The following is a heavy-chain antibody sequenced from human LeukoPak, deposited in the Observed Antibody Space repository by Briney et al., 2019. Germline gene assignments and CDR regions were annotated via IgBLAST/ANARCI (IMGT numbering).Heavy chain of an antibody. CDR1: GFNFSSYG. CDR3: AKPVEGELWRFDY. Sequence: GGSLRLSCVGTGFNFSSYGVSWVRQAPGKGLEWVSAISGGGGTTYYADSVKGRFTISRDNSKNTLYLQMNSLRAEDTALYYCAKPVEGELWRFDYWGQGTLVTVSS. V-gene: IGHV3-23*01. J-gene: IGHJ4*02. D-gene: IGHD3-16*01. CDR2: ISGGGGTT.